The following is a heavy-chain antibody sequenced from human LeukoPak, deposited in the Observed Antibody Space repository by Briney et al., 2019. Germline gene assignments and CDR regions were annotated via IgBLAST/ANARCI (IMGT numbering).Heavy chain of an antibody. CDR2: ISGSGGST. J-gene: IGHJ6*02. CDR1: GFTFSSYA. Sequence: GGSLRLSCAASGFTFSSYAMHWVRQAPGKGLEWVSAISGSGGSTYYADSVKGRFTISRDNSKNTLYLQMNSLRAEDTAVYYCAKVNSDGYKDYGMDVWGQGTTVTVSS. V-gene: IGHV3-23*01. D-gene: IGHD5-24*01. CDR3: AKVNSDGYKDYGMDV.